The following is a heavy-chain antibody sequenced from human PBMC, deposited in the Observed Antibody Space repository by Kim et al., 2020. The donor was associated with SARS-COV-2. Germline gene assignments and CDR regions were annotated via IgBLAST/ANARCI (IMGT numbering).Heavy chain of an antibody. Sequence: SFQGQVTISADKSISTAYLQWSSLKASDTAMYYCARHPRGEPPEDYGMDVWGQGTTVTVSS. D-gene: IGHD3-16*01. CDR3: ARHPRGEPPEDYGMDV. J-gene: IGHJ6*02. V-gene: IGHV5-51*01.